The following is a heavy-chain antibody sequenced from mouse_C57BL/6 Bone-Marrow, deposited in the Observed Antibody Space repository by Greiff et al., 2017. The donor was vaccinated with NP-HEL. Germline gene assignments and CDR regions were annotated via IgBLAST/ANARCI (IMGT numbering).Heavy chain of an antibody. Sequence: EVLLVESGAELVRPGASVKLSCTASGFNIKDDYMHWVKQRPEQGLEWIGWIDPENGDTDYASKFQGQATITADTSSNTAYLQLSSLTSEDTAVDYCTTWPFITTVVATVDYWGQGTALTVSA. CDR3: TTWPFITTVVATVDY. CDR2: IDPENGDT. D-gene: IGHD1-1*01. V-gene: IGHV14-4*01. CDR1: GFNIKDDY. J-gene: IGHJ2*01.